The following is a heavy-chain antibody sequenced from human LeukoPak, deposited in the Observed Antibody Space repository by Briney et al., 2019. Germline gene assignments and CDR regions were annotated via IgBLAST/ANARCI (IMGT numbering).Heavy chain of an antibody. CDR2: IYHSGLT. Sequence: SETLSLTCIVSGDSISSYYWSWIRQPPGKGLEWIGYIYHSGLTNYNPSLKSRVTISLDMSKNQFSLKLTSVTAADTAVYYCARDGTGYSSSWFDYWGQGTLVTVS. J-gene: IGHJ4*02. D-gene: IGHD6-13*01. CDR3: ARDGTGYSSSWFDY. CDR1: GDSISSYY. V-gene: IGHV4-59*01.